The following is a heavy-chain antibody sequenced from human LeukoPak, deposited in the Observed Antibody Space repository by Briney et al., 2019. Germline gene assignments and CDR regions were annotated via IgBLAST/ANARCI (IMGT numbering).Heavy chain of an antibody. CDR3: AKAVVGATYDAFDI. CDR2: ISWNSGSI. CDR1: GFTFDDYA. D-gene: IGHD1-26*01. Sequence: GRSLRLSCAASGFTFDDYAMHWVRQAPGKGLEWASGISWNSGSIGYADSVKGRFTISRDNAKNSLYLQMNSLRAEDTALYYCAKAVVGATYDAFDIWGQGTMVTVSS. V-gene: IGHV3-9*01. J-gene: IGHJ3*02.